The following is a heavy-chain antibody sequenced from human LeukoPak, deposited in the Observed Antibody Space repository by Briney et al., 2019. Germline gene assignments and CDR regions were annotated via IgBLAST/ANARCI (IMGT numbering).Heavy chain of an antibody. D-gene: IGHD2-8*02. CDR3: AKSRTAGFHGMDV. CDR2: ITGGTA. CDR1: GFTFSSYA. V-gene: IGHV3-23*01. Sequence: GGSLRLSCAASGFTFSSYAMSWVRQAPGKGLEWVSGITGGTAYYADSVKGRFTASRDNSKDTLYLQMNSLRAEDTAVYYCAKSRTAGFHGMDVWGQGTTVTVSS. J-gene: IGHJ6*02.